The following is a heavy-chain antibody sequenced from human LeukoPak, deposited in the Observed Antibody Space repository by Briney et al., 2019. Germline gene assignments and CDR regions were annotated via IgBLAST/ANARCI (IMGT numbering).Heavy chain of an antibody. J-gene: IGHJ3*02. CDR2: IYYSGST. CDR1: GGSISSYY. Sequence: SETLSLTCTVSGGSISSYYWSWIRQPPGKGLEWIGYIYYSGSTNYNPSLKSRVTISVETSKNQFSLKLSSVTAADTAVYYCARDQSGYGYGHGRAFDIWGQGTMVTVSS. D-gene: IGHD5-18*01. CDR3: ARDQSGYGYGHGRAFDI. V-gene: IGHV4-59*12.